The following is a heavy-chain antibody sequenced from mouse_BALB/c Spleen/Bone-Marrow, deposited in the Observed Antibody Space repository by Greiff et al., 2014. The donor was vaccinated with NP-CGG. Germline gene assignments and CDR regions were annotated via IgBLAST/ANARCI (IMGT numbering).Heavy chain of an antibody. CDR1: GFSLASYG. V-gene: IGHV2-9*02. CDR3: TREREGNGYYDFDY. Sequence: VMLVESGPGLVAPSQSLTITCTVSGFSLASYGIHWVRQPPGKGLEWLGVIWAGGATNYNSALMSRLGISKDNSKSQVFLKMNSLQIDDTAMFYCTREREGNGYYDFDYWGQGTIFTVSS. D-gene: IGHD2-3*01. CDR2: IWAGGAT. J-gene: IGHJ2*01.